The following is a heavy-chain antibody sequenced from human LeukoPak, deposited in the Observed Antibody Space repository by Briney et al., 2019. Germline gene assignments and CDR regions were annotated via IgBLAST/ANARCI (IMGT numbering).Heavy chain of an antibody. V-gene: IGHV3-30-3*01. D-gene: IGHD5-24*01. Sequence: GGSLRLSCAASGFTFSGYAMHWVRQAPGKGLDWGALISYDESNKYYADSVKGRFTISRDNSKNTLNLQINSLRAEDTAVYYCARVGRWQQMRDWFDPWGQGTLVTVSS. J-gene: IGHJ5*02. CDR3: ARVGRWQQMRDWFDP. CDR1: GFTFSGYA. CDR2: ISYDESNK.